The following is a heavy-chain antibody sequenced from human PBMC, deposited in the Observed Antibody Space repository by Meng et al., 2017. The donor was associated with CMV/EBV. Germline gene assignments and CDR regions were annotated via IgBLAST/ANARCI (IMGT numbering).Heavy chain of an antibody. Sequence: GSLRLSCTVSGGSISSRSYYWGWIRQPPGKGRGWIGSIYYSGSTSYNPSLTSRVTISVDTSKNQFSLKLSSVTAADTAVYYCAATQPGYRHYYYGMDVWGQGTTVTVSS. CDR1: GGSISSRSYY. J-gene: IGHJ6*02. D-gene: IGHD5-12*01. V-gene: IGHV4-39*07. CDR3: AATQPGYRHYYYGMDV. CDR2: IYYSGST.